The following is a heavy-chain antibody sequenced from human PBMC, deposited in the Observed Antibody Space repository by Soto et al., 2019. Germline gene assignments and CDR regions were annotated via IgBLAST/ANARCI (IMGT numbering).Heavy chain of an antibody. Sequence: EVQLLESGGGLVQPGGSLRLSCAASGFTFSTYAMSWVRQAPGKGLEWVSGISGNGARTYYADSVKGRFTISRDNFKNTLYLQINSLRAEDTAEYYCAKDRPYDSRGYYPGGGVFDYWGQGTPVTVSS. J-gene: IGHJ4*02. V-gene: IGHV3-23*01. D-gene: IGHD3-22*01. CDR1: GFTFSTYA. CDR3: AKDRPYDSRGYYPGGGVFDY. CDR2: ISGNGART.